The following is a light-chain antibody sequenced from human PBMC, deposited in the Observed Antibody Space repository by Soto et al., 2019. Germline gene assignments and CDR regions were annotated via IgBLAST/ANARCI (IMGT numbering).Light chain of an antibody. CDR3: QQYRSYPLT. CDR2: AAS. J-gene: IGKJ4*01. V-gene: IGKV1-27*01. CDR1: QDISDF. Sequence: DIQMTQSPSSLSASVGDRVTITCRASQDISDFLAWYQQKPGQVPNLLIYAASTLQSGVPSRFRGSGSGTDFTLTISSLQPDDFATYHCQQYRSYPLTFGGGTKVEIK.